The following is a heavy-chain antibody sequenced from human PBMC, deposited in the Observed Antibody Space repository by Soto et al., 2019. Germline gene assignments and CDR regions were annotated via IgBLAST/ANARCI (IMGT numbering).Heavy chain of an antibody. D-gene: IGHD3-9*01. CDR1: GFTFSSDA. V-gene: IGHV3-23*01. CDR2: ISGSGGST. J-gene: IGHJ4*02. CDR3: AKDGGLRYFDWLLFV. Sequence: PGGSLRLSCAASGFTFSSDAMSWVRQAPGKGLEWVSAISGSGGSTYYADSVKGRFTISRDNSKNTLYLQMNSLRAEDTAVYYCAKDGGLRYFDWLLFVWGQGTLVTVSS.